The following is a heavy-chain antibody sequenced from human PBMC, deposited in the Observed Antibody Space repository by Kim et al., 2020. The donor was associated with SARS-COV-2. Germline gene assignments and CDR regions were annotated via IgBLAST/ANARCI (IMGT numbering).Heavy chain of an antibody. J-gene: IGHJ4*02. CDR3: ARDREGNYGY. Sequence: GGSLRLSCAASGFTFSSYAMHWVRQAPGKGLEWVAVISYDGSNKYYADSVKGRFTISRDNSKNTLYLQMNSLRAEDTAVYYCARDREGNYGYWGQGTLVTVSS. D-gene: IGHD4-4*01. CDR1: GFTFSSYA. CDR2: ISYDGSNK. V-gene: IGHV3-30*04.